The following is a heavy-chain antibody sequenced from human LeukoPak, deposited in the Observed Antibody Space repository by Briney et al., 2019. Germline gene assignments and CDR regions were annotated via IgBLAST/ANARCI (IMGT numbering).Heavy chain of an antibody. V-gene: IGHV3-9*01. CDR3: AKDGKDYYGSALNY. CDR1: GFTFDDYA. CDR2: ISWNSGSI. J-gene: IGHJ4*02. D-gene: IGHD3-10*01. Sequence: PGGSLRLSCAASGFTFDDYAMHWVRQAPGKGLEWVSGISWNSGSIGYADSVKGRFTISRDNAKNSLYLQMNSLRAEDTALYYCAKDGKDYYGSALNYWGQGTLVTVSS.